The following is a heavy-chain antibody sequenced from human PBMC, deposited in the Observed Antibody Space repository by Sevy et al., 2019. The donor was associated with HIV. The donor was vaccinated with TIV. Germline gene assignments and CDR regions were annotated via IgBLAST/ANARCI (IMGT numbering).Heavy chain of an antibody. V-gene: IGHV3-23*01. CDR1: GFTFSISA. J-gene: IGHJ4*02. D-gene: IGHD5-18*01. CDR3: VKGGRSYGDSYFDH. Sequence: GGSLRLSCAASGFTFSISAMTWVRQAPGKGLEWVSVISGSGNSAYYADSVKGRFTISRDNSKNTLSLQMNSLRAEDTAVYYCVKGGRSYGDSYFDHWGQGTLVTVSS. CDR2: ISGSGNSA.